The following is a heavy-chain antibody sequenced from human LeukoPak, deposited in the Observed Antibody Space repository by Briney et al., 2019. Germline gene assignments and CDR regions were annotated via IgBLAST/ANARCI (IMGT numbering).Heavy chain of an antibody. CDR3: ARESVGYYGSGSYYNGNWFDP. D-gene: IGHD3-10*01. CDR1: GGTFSSYA. Sequence: GSSVKVSCKASGGTFSSYAISWVRQAPGQGLEWMGGIIPIFGTANYAQKFQGRVTITADESTSTAYMELSSLRSEDTAVYYCARESVGYYGSGSYYNGNWFDPWGQGTLVTVSS. J-gene: IGHJ5*02. V-gene: IGHV1-69*01. CDR2: IIPIFGTA.